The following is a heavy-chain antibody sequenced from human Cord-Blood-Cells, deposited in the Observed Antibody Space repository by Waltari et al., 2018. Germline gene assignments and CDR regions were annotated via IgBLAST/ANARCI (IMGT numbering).Heavy chain of an antibody. CDR3: TTDRIAAADAFDI. V-gene: IGHV3-15*01. CDR2: IKSKTDGGTT. Sequence: VQLVESGGGLVKPGGSLRLSCAASGVTFSNAWMSGVRQVPGAGLEWVGRIKSKTDGGTTDYAAPVKGRFTISRDDSKNTLYLQMNSLKTEDTAVYYCTTDRIAAADAFDIWGQGTMVTVSS. J-gene: IGHJ3*02. D-gene: IGHD6-13*01. CDR1: GVTFSNAW.